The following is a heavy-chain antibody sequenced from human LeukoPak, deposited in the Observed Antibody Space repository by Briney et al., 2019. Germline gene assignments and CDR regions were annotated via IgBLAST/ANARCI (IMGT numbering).Heavy chain of an antibody. V-gene: IGHV3-30*18. CDR3: AKSQRSKRLPHYYDSSGYHYQYYFDY. CDR1: GFTFSSYG. Sequence: GGSLRLSCAASGFTFSSYGMHWVRQAPGKGLEWVAVISYDGSNKYYADSVKGRFTISRDNSKNTLYLQMNSLRAEDTAVYYCAKSQRSKRLPHYYDSSGYHYQYYFDYWGQGTLVTVSS. CDR2: ISYDGSNK. D-gene: IGHD3-22*01. J-gene: IGHJ4*02.